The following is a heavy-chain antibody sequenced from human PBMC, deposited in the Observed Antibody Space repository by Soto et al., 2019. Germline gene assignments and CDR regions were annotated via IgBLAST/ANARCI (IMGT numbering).Heavy chain of an antibody. Sequence: ASVKVSCKASGYTFTSYDINWVRQATGQGLEWMGWMNPNSGNTGYAQKFQGRVTMTRNTSISTAYMELSSLRSEDTAVYYCAVWFGEPDNWFDPWGQGTLVTVSS. CDR3: AVWFGEPDNWFDP. CDR1: GYTFTSYD. D-gene: IGHD3-10*01. J-gene: IGHJ5*02. V-gene: IGHV1-8*01. CDR2: MNPNSGNT.